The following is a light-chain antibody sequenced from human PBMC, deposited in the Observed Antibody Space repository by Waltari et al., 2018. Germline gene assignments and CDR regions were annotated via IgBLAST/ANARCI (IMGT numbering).Light chain of an antibody. CDR2: KAA. CDR1: PTIRSW. V-gene: IGKV1-5*03. Sequence: DIQMTQSPSTLSASVGDRVTITCRAIPTIRSWLAWYQHNPGKAPTILIYKAAKLESGVRSSFSGSGSGTEFTLTVSSLQPDDFATYYCQQYDSYPWTFGQGTKVEI. CDR3: QQYDSYPWT. J-gene: IGKJ1*01.